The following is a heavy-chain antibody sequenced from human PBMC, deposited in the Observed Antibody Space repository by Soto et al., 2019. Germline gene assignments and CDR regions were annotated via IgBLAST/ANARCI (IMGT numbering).Heavy chain of an antibody. D-gene: IGHD6-6*01. CDR3: ARVLGGIAARVSAFDI. V-gene: IGHV4-59*01. Sequence: SETLSLTCTVSGGSISSYYWSWIRQPPGKGLEWIGYIYYSGSTNYNPSLKSRVTISVDTSKNQFSLKLSSVTAADTAVYYCARVLGGIAARVSAFDIWGQGTMVTVSS. CDR1: GGSISSYY. J-gene: IGHJ3*02. CDR2: IYYSGST.